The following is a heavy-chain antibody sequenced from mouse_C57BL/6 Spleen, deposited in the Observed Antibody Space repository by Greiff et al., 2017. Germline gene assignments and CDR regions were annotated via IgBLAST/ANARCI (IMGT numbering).Heavy chain of an antibody. D-gene: IGHD2-10*01. CDR1: GYTFTSYW. J-gene: IGHJ4*01. V-gene: IGHV1-52*01. CDR2: IDPSDSET. Sequence: VQLQQPGAELVRPGSSVKLSCKASGYTFTSYWMHWVKQRPIQGLEGIGNIDPSDSETHYNQKFKDKATLTVDKSSSTAYMQLSSLTSEDSAVYYCARGRAYHEAMDYCGQGTSVTVSS. CDR3: ARGRAYHEAMDY.